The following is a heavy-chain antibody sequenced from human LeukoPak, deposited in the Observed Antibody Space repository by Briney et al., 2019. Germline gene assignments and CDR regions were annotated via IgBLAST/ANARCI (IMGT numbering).Heavy chain of an antibody. J-gene: IGHJ4*02. V-gene: IGHV1-2*02. Sequence: ASVKVSCKASGYTFTGYYMHWVRQAPGQGLEWMGWINPNSGGTNYAQKFQGRVTMTRDTSISTAYMELSRLRSDDTAVYYCARAHREGGCCFDYWGQGTLVTVSS. CDR3: ARAHREGGCCFDY. D-gene: IGHD2-15*01. CDR2: INPNSGGT. CDR1: GYTFTGYY.